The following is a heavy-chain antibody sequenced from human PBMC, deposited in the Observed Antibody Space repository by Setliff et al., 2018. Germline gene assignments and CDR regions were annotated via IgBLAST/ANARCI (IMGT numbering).Heavy chain of an antibody. V-gene: IGHV1-18*01. CDR1: GYSFTSYA. D-gene: IGHD2-21*02. Sequence: ASVKVSCKASGYSFTSYAMNVVRQAPAQGLEWMGWISTDDGDTNFAQKFQGRVTLTTDTSTGTAYMELRSLTFDDTAVYYCARDWFCSGGDCSDVFDFWGQGTMVTVSS. CDR2: ISTDDGDT. CDR3: ARDWFCSGGDCSDVFDF. J-gene: IGHJ3*01.